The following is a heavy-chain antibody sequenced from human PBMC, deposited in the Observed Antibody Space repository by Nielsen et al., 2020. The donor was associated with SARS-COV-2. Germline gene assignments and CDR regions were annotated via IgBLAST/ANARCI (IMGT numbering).Heavy chain of an antibody. CDR1: GSIFSSSW. CDR3: AGDAAYSRFDY. V-gene: IGHV3-7*05. J-gene: IGHJ4*02. Sequence: GESLKISCAASGSIFSSSWMVWVRRAPGKGLEWVANINQDGSVLNYVDSVKGRFTISRDKARKSLYLQMHSLRAEDTAVYYCAGDAAYSRFDYWGQGTLVTVSS. D-gene: IGHD4-11*01. CDR2: INQDGSVL.